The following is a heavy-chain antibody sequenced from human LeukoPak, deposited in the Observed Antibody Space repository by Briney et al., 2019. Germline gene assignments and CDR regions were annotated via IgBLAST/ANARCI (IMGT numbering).Heavy chain of an antibody. J-gene: IGHJ3*01. CDR3: ASTPTTITTDSFDG. Sequence: ASVKVSCKACGGTFTNYAISWVRQAPGQGLEWMGRIIPNIGTTDYAQKFQGGVTIITDGSTSTAYVELSSLRSEYTDVYYCASTPTTITTDSFDGWGQGTIATVSS. CDR1: GGTFTNYA. D-gene: IGHD5-12*01. CDR2: IIPNIGTT. V-gene: IGHV1-69*05.